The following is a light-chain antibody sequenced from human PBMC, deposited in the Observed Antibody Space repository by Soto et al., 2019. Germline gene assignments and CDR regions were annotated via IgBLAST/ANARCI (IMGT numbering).Light chain of an antibody. J-gene: IGKJ1*01. CDR1: QSISTY. Sequence: DIPMTQSPSSLSASVGDRVTITCRASQSISTYLNWFQQKPGRAPKLLIYLTSTLQSGVPSRFSGSGSGTDFTLTISSLQPEDFATYYCQQSSTTPWTFGQGTKVHVK. CDR3: QQSSTTPWT. CDR2: LTS. V-gene: IGKV1-39*01.